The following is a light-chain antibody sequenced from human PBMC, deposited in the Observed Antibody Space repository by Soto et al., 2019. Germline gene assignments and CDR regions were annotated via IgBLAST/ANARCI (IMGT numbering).Light chain of an antibody. V-gene: IGKV1-33*01. Sequence: DLQMTQSPSSLSASVGDRVTISCQGSQHINNYLNWYQRKPGEAPKLLIYDASRLQPGVPSRFRGSGHGTHFTFTISSLQPEDIATYYCQQYDKLPLTFGGGTEVEIK. CDR1: QHINNY. J-gene: IGKJ4*01. CDR2: DAS. CDR3: QQYDKLPLT.